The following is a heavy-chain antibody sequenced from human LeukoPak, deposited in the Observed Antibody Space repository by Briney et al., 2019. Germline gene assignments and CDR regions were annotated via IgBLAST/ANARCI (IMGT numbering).Heavy chain of an antibody. CDR2: ISSSSSTI. Sequence: GGSLRRSCAASGFTFSSYSMNWVRQAPGKGLEWVSYISSSSSTIYYADSVKGRFTISRDNAKNSLYLQMNSLKTEDIAVYYCTTTIFGVVIRNAYPSDYWGQGTLVTVSS. V-gene: IGHV3-48*01. CDR3: TTTIFGVVIRNAYPSDY. J-gene: IGHJ4*02. D-gene: IGHD3-3*01. CDR1: GFTFSSYS.